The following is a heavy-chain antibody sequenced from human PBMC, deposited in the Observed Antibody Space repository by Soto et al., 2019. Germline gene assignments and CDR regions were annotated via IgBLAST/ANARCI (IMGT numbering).Heavy chain of an antibody. CDR1: GFPFSTCA. CDR3: ASTPKATTGPSGY. Sequence: GGSLRLSCAASGFPFSTCAMHWVHQAPGKGLEWVAVISYDGANKFYTDPVKGRFTISRDNSKNTLYVQMNSLRPEDTAVYYCASTPKATTGPSGYWGQGTLVTVSS. D-gene: IGHD1-1*01. CDR2: ISYDGANK. J-gene: IGHJ4*02. V-gene: IGHV3-30-3*01.